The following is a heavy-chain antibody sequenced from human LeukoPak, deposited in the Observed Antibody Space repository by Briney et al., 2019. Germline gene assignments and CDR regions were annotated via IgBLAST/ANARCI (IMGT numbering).Heavy chain of an antibody. J-gene: IGHJ4*02. Sequence: ASVKVSCKASGYTLTGYYMHWVRQAPGQGLEWMGWINPNSGGTNYAQKFQGWVTMTRDTSISTAYMELRSLRSDDTAVYYCAREPAVLLWFGELLPLDYWGQGTLVTVSS. V-gene: IGHV1-2*04. CDR1: GYTLTGYY. D-gene: IGHD3-10*01. CDR2: INPNSGGT. CDR3: AREPAVLLWFGELLPLDY.